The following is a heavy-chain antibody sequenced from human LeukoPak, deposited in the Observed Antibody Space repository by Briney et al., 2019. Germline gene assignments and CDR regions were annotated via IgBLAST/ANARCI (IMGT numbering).Heavy chain of an antibody. J-gene: IGHJ6*02. CDR1: GYTFTGYY. CDR2: INPNSGGT. V-gene: IGHV1-2*06. D-gene: IGHD2-2*01. CDR3: ARDIVVDYYYYGIDV. Sequence: GASVKVSCKASGYTFTGYYIHWVRQAPGQGLEWMGRINPNSGGTNYAQKFQGRVTMTRDTSISTVYMELSRLRSDDTAIYYCARDIVVDYYYYGIDVWGQGTTVTVSS.